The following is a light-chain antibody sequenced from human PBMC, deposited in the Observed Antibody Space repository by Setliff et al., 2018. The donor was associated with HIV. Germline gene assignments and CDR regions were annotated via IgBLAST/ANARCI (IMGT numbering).Light chain of an antibody. CDR3: AAWDDSLSGYV. V-gene: IGLV1-47*01. J-gene: IGLJ1*01. CDR2: RND. CDR1: NSNIGSNY. Sequence: QSALTQPPSASGTPGQRVTISCSGGNSNIGSNYVYWYQQLPGTAPKLLIYRNDQRPSGAPDRFSGSKSGTSASLAISGLRSEDEADYYCAAWDDSLSGYVFGTGTKVTVL.